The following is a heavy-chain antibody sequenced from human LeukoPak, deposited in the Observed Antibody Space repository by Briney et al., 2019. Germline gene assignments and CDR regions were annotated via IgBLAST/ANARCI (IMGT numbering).Heavy chain of an antibody. V-gene: IGHV4-30-2*01. Sequence: SETLSLTCAVSGGSISSGGYSWSWIRQPPGKGLEWIGYIYHSGSTYYNPSLKSRVTISVDRSENQFSLKLSSVTAADTAVYYCARDGGDSDAFDIWGQGTMVTVSS. D-gene: IGHD2-21*02. CDR2: IYHSGST. J-gene: IGHJ3*02. CDR1: GGSISSGGYS. CDR3: ARDGGDSDAFDI.